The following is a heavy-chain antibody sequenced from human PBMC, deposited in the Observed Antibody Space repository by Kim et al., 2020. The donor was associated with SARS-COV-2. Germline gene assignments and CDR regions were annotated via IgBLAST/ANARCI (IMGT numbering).Heavy chain of an antibody. J-gene: IGHJ4*02. CDR3: ARAGYSSGWSGDLFDY. Sequence: DSVKGRYTLSRDNSTNTLYLQMNSLGAEDTAVYYCARAGYSSGWSGDLFDYWGQGTLVIVSS. V-gene: IGHV3-66*01. D-gene: IGHD6-19*01.